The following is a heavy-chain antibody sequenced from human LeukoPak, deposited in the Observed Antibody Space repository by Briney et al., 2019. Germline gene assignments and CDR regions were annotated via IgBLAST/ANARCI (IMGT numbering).Heavy chain of an antibody. V-gene: IGHV4-4*07. J-gene: IGHJ4*02. CDR3: ARVRYYGSGSYLPARN. CDR1: GGSISSYY. Sequence: PSETLSLTCTVSGGSISSYYWSWIRQPAGKGLEWIGRIYTSGRTNYNPSLKSRVTISVDTSKNQFSLKLSSVTAADTAVYYCARVRYYGSGSYLPARNWGQGTLVTVSS. CDR2: IYTSGRT. D-gene: IGHD3-10*01.